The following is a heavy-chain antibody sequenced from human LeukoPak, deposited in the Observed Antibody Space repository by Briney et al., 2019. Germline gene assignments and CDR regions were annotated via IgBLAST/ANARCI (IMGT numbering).Heavy chain of an antibody. CDR3: ARQRGSGWYHPHLF. Sequence: SETLSLTCSASGGSINTRSYFWGWIRQSPGKGLEWIASMYYSGTTYYNPSLKSRVTISVDTYKSQLSLKLSSVTAADTAVYYCARQRGSGWYHPHLFWGQGILVTVSS. D-gene: IGHD6-19*01. CDR2: MYYSGTT. J-gene: IGHJ4*02. V-gene: IGHV4-39*01. CDR1: GGSINTRSYF.